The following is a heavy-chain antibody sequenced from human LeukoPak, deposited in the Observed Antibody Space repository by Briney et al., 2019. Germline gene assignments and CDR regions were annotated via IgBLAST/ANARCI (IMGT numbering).Heavy chain of an antibody. CDR1: GGSISSSSYY. J-gene: IGHJ3*02. D-gene: IGHD6-13*01. V-gene: IGHV4-39*07. Sequence: PSETLSLTCTVSGGSISSSSYYWGWIRQPPGKGLEWIGSIYYSGSTYYNPSLKSRVTISVDTSKNQFSLKLSSVTAADTAVYYCARDTLAIAAAGTLNAHDAFDIWGQGTMVTVSS. CDR2: IYYSGST. CDR3: ARDTLAIAAAGTLNAHDAFDI.